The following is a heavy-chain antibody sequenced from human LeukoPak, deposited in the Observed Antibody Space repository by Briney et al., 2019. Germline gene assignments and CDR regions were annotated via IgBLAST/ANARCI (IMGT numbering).Heavy chain of an antibody. Sequence: PGGSARLSWVATGFTFSNYAMSWVRRAPGKGLEWVSVISGSGGVISASGGATYYAESARGRVTISRDNCENTIYLQLNSLRAEDTAVYYCAKHFGSGTYYNYLDYWGQGTLVTVSS. V-gene: IGHV3-23*01. J-gene: IGHJ4*02. D-gene: IGHD3-10*01. CDR1: GFTFSNYA. CDR3: AKHFGSGTYYNYLDY. CDR2: ISGSGGVISASGGAT.